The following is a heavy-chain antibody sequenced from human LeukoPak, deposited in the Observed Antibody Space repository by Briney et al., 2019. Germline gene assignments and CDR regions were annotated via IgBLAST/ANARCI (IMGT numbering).Heavy chain of an antibody. CDR1: GGSISSYY. Sequence: SETLSLTCTVSGGSISSYYWSWIRQPPGKGLEWIGDIYYSGSTNYNPSLKSRVTISVDTSKNQFSLKLSSVTAADTAVYYCARGKSVVAATSFDYWGQGTLVTVSS. V-gene: IGHV4-59*01. D-gene: IGHD2-15*01. CDR2: IYYSGST. CDR3: ARGKSVVAATSFDY. J-gene: IGHJ4*02.